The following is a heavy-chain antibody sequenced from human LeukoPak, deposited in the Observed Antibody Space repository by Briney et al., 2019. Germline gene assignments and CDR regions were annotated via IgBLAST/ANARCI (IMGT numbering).Heavy chain of an antibody. CDR3: AREGLRFLEWSSYYFDY. V-gene: IGHV3-7*01. CDR2: IKQDGSEK. CDR1: GFTFSNYW. J-gene: IGHJ4*02. Sequence: PGGSLRLSCAASGFTFSNYWMSWVRQGPGKGLEWVANIKQDGSEKYYVDSVKGRFSISRDDTKNSPYLQLNSLRAEDTAVYYCAREGLRFLEWSSYYFDYWGLGTLVTVSS. D-gene: IGHD3-3*01.